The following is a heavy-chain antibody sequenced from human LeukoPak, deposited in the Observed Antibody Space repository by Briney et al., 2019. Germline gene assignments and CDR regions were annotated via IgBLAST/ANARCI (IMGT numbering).Heavy chain of an antibody. CDR2: ISYDGSNK. V-gene: IGHV3-30-3*01. J-gene: IGHJ3*02. CDR1: GFTFSSYA. Sequence: GGSLRLSCAASGFTFSSYAMHWVRQAPGKGLEWVAVISYDGSNKYYADSVKGRFTISRDNSKNTLYLQMNSLRAEDTAVYYCARPPFNRQGYCSGGSCYPKVDAFDIWGQGTMVTVSS. CDR3: ARPPFNRQGYCSGGSCYPKVDAFDI. D-gene: IGHD2-15*01.